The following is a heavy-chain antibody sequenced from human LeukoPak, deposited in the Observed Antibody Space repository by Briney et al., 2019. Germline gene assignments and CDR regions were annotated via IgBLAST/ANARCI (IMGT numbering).Heavy chain of an antibody. CDR3: ARDYSSGWYHYYYYYMDV. CDR2: INTNTGNP. D-gene: IGHD6-19*01. V-gene: IGHV7-4-1*02. CDR1: GYTFTSYA. J-gene: IGHJ6*03. Sequence: ASVTVSCKASGYTFTSYAMNWVRQAPGQGLEWMGWINTNTGNPTYAQGFTGRFVFSLDTSVSTAYLQISSLKAEDTAVYYCARDYSSGWYHYYYYYMDVWGKGTTVTVSS.